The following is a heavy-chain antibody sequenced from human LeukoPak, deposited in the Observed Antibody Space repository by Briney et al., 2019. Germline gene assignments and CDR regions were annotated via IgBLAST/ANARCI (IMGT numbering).Heavy chain of an antibody. J-gene: IGHJ5*02. D-gene: IGHD3-3*01. CDR1: GYTFTSYG. CDR3: ARGNNYDFWSGYCRFDP. V-gene: IGHV1-18*01. CDR2: ISAYNGNT. Sequence: ASVKVSCKASGYTFTSYGISWVRQAPGQGLEWMGWISAYNGNTNYAQKLQGRVTMTTDTSTSTAYMELRSLRSDDTAVYYCARGNNYDFWSGYCRFDPRGQGTLVTVSS.